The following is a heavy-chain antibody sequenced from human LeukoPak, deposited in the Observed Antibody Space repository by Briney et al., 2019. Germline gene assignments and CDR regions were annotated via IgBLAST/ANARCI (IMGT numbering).Heavy chain of an antibody. D-gene: IGHD6-13*01. J-gene: IGHJ4*02. CDR3: ARVGFGYSSSWYLHYSFDY. CDR2: ISYDGSNE. V-gene: IGHV3-30*04. CDR1: GFTFSSYV. Sequence: PGGSLRLSCAASGFTFSSYVMHWVRQAPGKGLEWVAIISYDGSNEYYADSVKGRFTISRDNAKNSLYLQMNSLRAEDTAVYYCARVGFGYSSSWYLHYSFDYWGQGTLVTVSS.